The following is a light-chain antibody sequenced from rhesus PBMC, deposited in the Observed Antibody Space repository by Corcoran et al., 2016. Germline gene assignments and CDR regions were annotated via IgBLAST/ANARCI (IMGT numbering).Light chain of an antibody. J-gene: IGKJ1*01. CDR3: QQYDDLPRT. Sequence: SVGDRVTITCRTSENVNNYLNWYQQKPGKAPKPLIYYASNLQSGVPSRFSGSGSGTDYTLTISSLQPEDFATYYCQQYDDLPRTFGQGTKVEIK. CDR1: ENVNNY. V-gene: IGKV1-74*01. CDR2: YAS.